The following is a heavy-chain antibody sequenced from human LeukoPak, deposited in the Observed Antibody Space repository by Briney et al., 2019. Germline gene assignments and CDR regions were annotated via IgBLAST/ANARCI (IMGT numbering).Heavy chain of an antibody. CDR2: INPNSGGT. J-gene: IGHJ4*02. V-gene: IGHV1-2*04. Sequence: GASVKVSCKASGGTFSSYAISWVRQAPGQGLEWMGWINPNSGGTNYAQKFQGWVTMTRDTSISTAYMELSRLRSDDTAVYYCARSPRPAGLVDTAMALFDYWGQGTLVTVSS. CDR3: ARSPRPAGLVDTAMALFDY. D-gene: IGHD5-18*01. CDR1: GGTFSSYA.